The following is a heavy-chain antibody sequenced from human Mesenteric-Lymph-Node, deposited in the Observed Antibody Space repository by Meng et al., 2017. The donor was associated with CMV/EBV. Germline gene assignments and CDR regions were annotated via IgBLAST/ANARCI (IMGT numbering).Heavy chain of an antibody. J-gene: IGHJ1*01. Sequence: KASGYLFTTYSLHWVRQAPGQSLEWMGWINVASGATKYLQKFRGRVSISTDTSATTAFLDLNSLRPEDTAIYFCARLNCSTPSCFLDYWGQGTLVTVSS. CDR1: GYLFTTYS. V-gene: IGHV1-3*01. D-gene: IGHD2-2*01. CDR3: ARLNCSTPSCFLDY. CDR2: INVASGAT.